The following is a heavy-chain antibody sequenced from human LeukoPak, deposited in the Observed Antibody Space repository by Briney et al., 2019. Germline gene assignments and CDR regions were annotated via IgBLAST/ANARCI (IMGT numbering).Heavy chain of an antibody. J-gene: IGHJ4*02. V-gene: IGHV3-23*01. Sequence: GGSLRLSCAASGFTFSSYAMSWVRQAPVKGLEWVSAISGSGGSTYYADSVKGRFTISRDNSKNTLYLQMNSLRAEDTAVYYCAKDWIGIPAYFDYWGQGTLVTVSS. D-gene: IGHD3-3*01. CDR1: GFTFSSYA. CDR2: ISGSGGST. CDR3: AKDWIGIPAYFDY.